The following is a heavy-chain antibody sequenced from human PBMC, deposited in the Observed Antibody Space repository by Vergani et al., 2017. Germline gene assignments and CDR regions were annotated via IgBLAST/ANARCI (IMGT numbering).Heavy chain of an antibody. CDR2: INPNSGGT. J-gene: IGHJ4*02. Sequence: QVQLVQSGAEVKKPGASVKVSCKASGYTFTGYYMHWVRQAPGQGLEWMGWINPNSGGTNYAQKFQGWVTMTRDTAISTAYRELSRLVSDDTAVYYCARGKILRFYYFDYWGQGTLVTVSA. CDR1: GYTFTGYY. V-gene: IGHV1-2*04. D-gene: IGHD3-3*01. CDR3: ARGKILRFYYFDY.